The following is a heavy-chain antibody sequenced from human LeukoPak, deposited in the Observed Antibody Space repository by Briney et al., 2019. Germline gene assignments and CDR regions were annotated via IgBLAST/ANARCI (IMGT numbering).Heavy chain of an antibody. CDR1: GGSFSGYY. V-gene: IGHV4-34*01. CDR3: ARAGLGYCSGGSCYWFDP. Sequence: SETLSLTCAVYGGSFSGYYWSWIRQPPGKGLEWTGEINHSGSTNYNPSLKSRVTISVDTSKNQFSLKLSSVTAADTAVYYCARAGLGYCSGGSCYWFDPWGQGTLVTVSS. CDR2: INHSGST. J-gene: IGHJ5*02. D-gene: IGHD2-15*01.